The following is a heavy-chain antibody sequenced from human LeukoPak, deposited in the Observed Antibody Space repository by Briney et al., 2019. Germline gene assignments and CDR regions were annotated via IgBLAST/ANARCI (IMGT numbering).Heavy chain of an antibody. CDR3: ARDPPDGGLDL. Sequence: GASVKAPGRASGGTSSSYAIDWVRRAPGQGLEWMGGIIPIFGTANYAQKFQGRVTITADESTGTAYMELSSLRSEDTAVYYCARDPPDGGLDLWGRGTLVTVSS. J-gene: IGHJ2*01. CDR2: IIPIFGTA. D-gene: IGHD3-10*01. V-gene: IGHV1-69*01. CDR1: GGTSSSYA.